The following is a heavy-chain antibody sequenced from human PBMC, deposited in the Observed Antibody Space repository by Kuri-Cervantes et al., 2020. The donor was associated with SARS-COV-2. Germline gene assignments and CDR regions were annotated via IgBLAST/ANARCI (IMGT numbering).Heavy chain of an antibody. CDR3: AKVINSGSWFDP. CDR1: GFTFSSYS. Sequence: GESLKISCAASGFTFSSYSMNWVRQAPGKGLEWVSSISSSSSYIYYADSMRGRFTISRDNAKNSLYLQMNSLRAEDTAVYYCAKVINSGSWFDPWGQGTLVTVSS. CDR2: ISSSSSYI. J-gene: IGHJ5*02. D-gene: IGHD6-19*01. V-gene: IGHV3-21*04.